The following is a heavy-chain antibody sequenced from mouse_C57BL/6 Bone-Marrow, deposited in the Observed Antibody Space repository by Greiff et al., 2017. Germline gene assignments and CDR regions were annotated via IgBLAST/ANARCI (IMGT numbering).Heavy chain of an antibody. J-gene: IGHJ2*01. CDR2: INPNNGGT. Sequence: EVQLQQSGPELVKPGASVKISCKASGYTFTDYYMNWVKQSPGKSLEWIGDINPNNGGTSYNQKFKGKATLTVDTSSSTAYMELRSLTSEDSAVYYCARRGSSGFDYWGQGTTLTVSS. D-gene: IGHD3-2*02. CDR3: ARRGSSGFDY. CDR1: GYTFTDYY. V-gene: IGHV1-26*01.